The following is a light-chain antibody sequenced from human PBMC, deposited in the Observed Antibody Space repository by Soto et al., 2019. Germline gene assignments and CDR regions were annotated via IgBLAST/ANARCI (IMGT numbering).Light chain of an antibody. J-gene: IGLJ1*01. Sequence: QSVLTQPPSASGSPGQSVAISCTGTSSGAGGYNYVSWYQQHPGKAPKLMIYEVNKRPSGVPDRFSGSKSGNTASLTVSGLQAEDEADYYCSSYAGSSNVFGTGTKVTVL. V-gene: IGLV2-8*01. CDR1: SSGAGGYNY. CDR3: SSYAGSSNV. CDR2: EVN.